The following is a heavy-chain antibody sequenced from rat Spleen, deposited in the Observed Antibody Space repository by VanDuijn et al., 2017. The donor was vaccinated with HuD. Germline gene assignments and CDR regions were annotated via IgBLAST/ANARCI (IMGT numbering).Heavy chain of an antibody. CDR2: INTDGGTT. D-gene: IGHD1-6*01. CDR1: EFTFNSFW. Sequence: EVQLVETGGDLVQPGRSLKLSCVASEFTFNSFWMYWIRQAPGKGLEWVSSINTDGGTTSYPDSVKGRFTISRDNTKNTVSQQMTSLRSEDTATYYCTIAWYTKDYYYPGGFDYWGQGVMVTVSS. V-gene: IGHV5-58*01. J-gene: IGHJ2*01. CDR3: TIAWYTKDYYYPGGFDY.